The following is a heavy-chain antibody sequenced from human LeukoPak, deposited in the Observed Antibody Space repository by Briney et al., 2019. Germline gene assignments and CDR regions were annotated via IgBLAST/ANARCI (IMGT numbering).Heavy chain of an antibody. Sequence: SETLSLTCTVSGGSISSYYWSWIRQPPGKRLEWIGYIYYSGSTNSNPSLKSRVTISVDTSKNQFSLKLSSVTAADTAVYYCARARYSSSWYQPFDNWGQGTLVTVSS. CDR2: IYYSGST. D-gene: IGHD6-13*01. V-gene: IGHV4-59*01. CDR3: ARARYSSSWYQPFDN. CDR1: GGSISSYY. J-gene: IGHJ4*02.